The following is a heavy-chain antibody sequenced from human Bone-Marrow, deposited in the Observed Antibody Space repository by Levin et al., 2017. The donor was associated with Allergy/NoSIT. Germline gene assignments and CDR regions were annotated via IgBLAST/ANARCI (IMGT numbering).Heavy chain of an antibody. CDR2: ISGSYDQT. D-gene: IGHD1-1*01. CDR1: GFTSAYYA. V-gene: IGHV3-23*01. J-gene: IGHJ1*01. Sequence: ASVKVSCAASGFTSAYYAMSWVRQAPGKGLEWVSGISGSYDQTFYRDSVKGRFTISRDNSKNTVFLQMNNLRVDDSAIYYCAKMEQQLVQGAFQEWGQGTLVSVSS. CDR3: AKMEQQLVQGAFQE.